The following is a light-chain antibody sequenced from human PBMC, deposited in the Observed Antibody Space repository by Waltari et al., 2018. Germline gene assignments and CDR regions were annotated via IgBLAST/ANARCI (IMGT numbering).Light chain of an antibody. CDR1: RSDPGIYNY. Sequence: QSALTQPPSASGSPGQSVTISCTGTRSDPGIYNYAPWYQHRPGKAPKLIISEVNERPSGVPDRFSGSKSGNTASLTVSGLQPEDEADYYCNSYAGSNTFVFGTGTRVSVL. J-gene: IGLJ1*01. CDR2: EVN. CDR3: NSYAGSNTFV. V-gene: IGLV2-8*01.